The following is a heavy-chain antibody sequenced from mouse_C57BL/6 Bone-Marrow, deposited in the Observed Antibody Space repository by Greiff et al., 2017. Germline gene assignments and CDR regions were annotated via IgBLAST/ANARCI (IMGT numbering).Heavy chain of an antibody. CDR1: GFTFSDYY. V-gene: IGHV5-16*01. Sequence: VKLVESEGGLVQPGSSMKISCTASGFTFSDYYMAWVRQVPEKGLEWVANLNYDGSSNYYLDSLKSRFIISRDNAKNLLYLQMSSLKSEDTATYYCARDHDRAMDYWGQGTSVTVSS. J-gene: IGHJ4*01. D-gene: IGHD2-14*01. CDR3: ARDHDRAMDY. CDR2: LNYDGSSN.